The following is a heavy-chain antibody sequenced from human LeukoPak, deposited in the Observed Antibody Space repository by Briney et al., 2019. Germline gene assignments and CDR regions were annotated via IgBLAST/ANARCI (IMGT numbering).Heavy chain of an antibody. CDR2: IKQDGSEK. CDR3: ARDFTQWGASYPDY. D-gene: IGHD1-26*01. J-gene: IGHJ4*02. CDR1: GFTFSSYW. V-gene: IGHV3-7*01. Sequence: GGSLRLSCAASGFTFSSYWMSWVRQAPGKGLEWVANIKQDGSEKYYVDSVKGRFTISRDNAKNSLYLQMNSLRAEDTAVYYCARDFTQWGASYPDYWGQGTLVTVSS.